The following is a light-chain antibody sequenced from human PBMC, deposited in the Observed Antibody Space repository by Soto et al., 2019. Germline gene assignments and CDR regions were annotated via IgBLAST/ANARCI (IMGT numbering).Light chain of an antibody. CDR2: GAS. J-gene: IGKJ1*01. CDR3: QQYNNWPRT. Sequence: EILMTQSPATLSVSPGERAMLSCRASQSVSSNLAWYQQKPGQAPRLLIYGASTRATGIPARFSGSGSGTEFTLTISSLQSEDFAVYYCQQYNNWPRTFGQGTKVEIK. CDR1: QSVSSN. V-gene: IGKV3-15*01.